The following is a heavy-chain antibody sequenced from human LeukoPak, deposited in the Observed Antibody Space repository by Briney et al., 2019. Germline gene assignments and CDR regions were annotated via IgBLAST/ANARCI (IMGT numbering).Heavy chain of an antibody. J-gene: IGHJ5*01. Sequence: PGGSLRLSCVASGFDLSSYAMTWVRQAPGRGLEWVSTIGAYAARTYYADSVKGRFTTSRENSKSTLSLQMNSLRAEDTALYYCAKDPLGGGSSLINWFDSWGQGVWVTVSS. CDR2: IGAYAART. CDR1: GFDLSSYA. CDR3: AKDPLGGGSSLINWFDS. D-gene: IGHD1-26*01. V-gene: IGHV3-23*01.